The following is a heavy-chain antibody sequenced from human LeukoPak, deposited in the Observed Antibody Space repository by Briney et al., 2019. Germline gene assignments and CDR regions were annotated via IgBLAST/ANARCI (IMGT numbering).Heavy chain of an antibody. CDR3: ARRWDDAEYFHH. V-gene: IGHV5-51*01. Sequence: GESLKISCKGSGYSFTSYWVGWVRQMPGRGLEWMGTIYPGDSDTRYSPSFQGQVTISADKSISTAYLQWSSLKASDTAMYYCARRWDDAEYFHHWGQGTLVTVSS. CDR2: IYPGDSDT. J-gene: IGHJ1*01. D-gene: IGHD1-1*01. CDR1: GYSFTSYW.